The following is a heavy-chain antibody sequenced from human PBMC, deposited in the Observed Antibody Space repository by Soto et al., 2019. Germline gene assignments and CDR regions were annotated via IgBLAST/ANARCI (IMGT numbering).Heavy chain of an antibody. D-gene: IGHD3-10*01. CDR1: GGSISSSSYY. J-gene: IGHJ5*02. V-gene: IGHV4-39*01. CDR3: ARYSYQHGSTYGCWLGP. Sequence: SETLSLTCTVSGGSISSSSYYWVWIRQAPGKGLEWIGSIFYSGSTYYNPSLKSRVTISVDTSKNQFSLKLSSVTAADPAMYYCARYSYQHGSTYGCWLGPWGQGTLVNVPT. CDR2: IFYSGST.